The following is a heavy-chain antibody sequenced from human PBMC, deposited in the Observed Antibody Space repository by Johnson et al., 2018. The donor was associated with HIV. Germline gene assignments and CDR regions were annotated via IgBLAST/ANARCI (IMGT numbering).Heavy chain of an antibody. V-gene: IGHV3-NL1*01. CDR2: INWNGGST. Sequence: HVQLVESGGGVVQPGRSLRLSCAASGFTFSSYAMHWVRQAPGKGLEWVSGINWNGGSTGYADSVKGRFTISRDNAKNSLYLQMNSLRAEDTAVYYCAKATTGSDAFDIWGQGTMVTVSS. CDR1: GFTFSSYA. CDR3: AKATTGSDAFDI. J-gene: IGHJ3*02. D-gene: IGHD1-1*01.